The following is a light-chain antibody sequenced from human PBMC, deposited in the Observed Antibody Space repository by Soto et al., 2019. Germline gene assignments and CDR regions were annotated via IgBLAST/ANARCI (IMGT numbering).Light chain of an antibody. Sequence: EIVLTQSPATLSLSPGERATLSCRASQSVSSYLAWYQQKPGQAPRLLIYDASNRATGIPARFSGSGSGTDFTLTISSIEPEDFSVYYCQQRYNWPPVTFGGGNKVEIK. CDR2: DAS. J-gene: IGKJ4*01. CDR1: QSVSSY. CDR3: QQRYNWPPVT. V-gene: IGKV3-11*01.